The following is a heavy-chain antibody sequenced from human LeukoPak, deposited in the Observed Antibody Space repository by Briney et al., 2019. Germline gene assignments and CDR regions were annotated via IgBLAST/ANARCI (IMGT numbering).Heavy chain of an antibody. CDR2: ISWDGDST. CDR3: AKDMDKAAADYYFDY. Sequence: GRSLRLSCAASGFTFSSYGMHWVRQAPGKGLEWVSLISWDGDSTYYADSVKGRFTISRDNSKNSLYLQMNSLRTEDTALYYCAKDMDKAAADYYFDYWGQGTLVTVSS. J-gene: IGHJ4*02. V-gene: IGHV3-43*01. CDR1: GFTFSSYG. D-gene: IGHD6-13*01.